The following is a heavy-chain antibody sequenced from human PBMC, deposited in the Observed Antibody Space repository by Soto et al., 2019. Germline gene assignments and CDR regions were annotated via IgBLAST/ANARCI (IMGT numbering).Heavy chain of an antibody. D-gene: IGHD1-26*01. J-gene: IGHJ6*02. CDR2: IRSKANNYAT. V-gene: IGHV3-73*02. CDR3: TRRWDPEEFHYDYYGMDV. Sequence: EVQLVESGGGLVQPGGSLKLSCAASGFTFSGSAMHWVRQASGKGLEWVGRIRSKANNYATLYTASVKGRFTISRDDLKNTAYLQMNSLKTEDTAVYFCTRRWDPEEFHYDYYGMDVWGQGTTVTVSS. CDR1: GFTFSGSA.